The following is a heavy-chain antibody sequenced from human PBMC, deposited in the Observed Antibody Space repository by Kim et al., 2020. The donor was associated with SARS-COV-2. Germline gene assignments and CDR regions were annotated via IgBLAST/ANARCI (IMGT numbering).Heavy chain of an antibody. D-gene: IGHD6-13*01. V-gene: IGHV4-39*01. CDR3: ARLGQLDLFDY. CDR1: GGSISSSSYY. J-gene: IGHJ4*02. Sequence: SETLSLTCTVSGGSISSSSYYWGWIRQPPGKGLEWIGSIYYSGSTYYNPSLKSRVTISVDTSKNQFSLKLSSVTAADTAVYYCARLGQLDLFDYWGQGTLVTVSS. CDR2: IYYSGST.